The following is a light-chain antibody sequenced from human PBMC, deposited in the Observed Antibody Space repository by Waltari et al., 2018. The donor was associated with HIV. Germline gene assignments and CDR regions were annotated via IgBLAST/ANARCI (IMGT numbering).Light chain of an antibody. Sequence: EIVLTQSPATLSLSPGERATLPCRASQSVNTSLAWYQQKPDQPPSLLIYVVSKRASGIPARFSGSGSGTDFSLTISNLKPEDSAVYYCQHRVSWPATFGGGTKVQIK. CDR2: VVS. CDR1: QSVNTS. CDR3: QHRVSWPAT. V-gene: IGKV3-11*01. J-gene: IGKJ4*01.